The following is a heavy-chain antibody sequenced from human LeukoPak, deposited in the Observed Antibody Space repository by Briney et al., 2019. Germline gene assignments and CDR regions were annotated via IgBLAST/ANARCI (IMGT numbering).Heavy chain of an antibody. V-gene: IGHV3-15*01. D-gene: IGHD1-7*01. Sequence: MPGGSLRLSCAASEITFSNAWMTWVRQAPGKGLEWVGHIKSYSNGGTTDYAAPVEGRFTISRDDSKYTVYLEMNSLQTEDTAVYYCTTGTIQAHCYFDLWGRGTLVTVSS. CDR2: IKSYSNGGTT. CDR1: EITFSNAW. CDR3: TTGTIQAHCYFDL. J-gene: IGHJ2*01.